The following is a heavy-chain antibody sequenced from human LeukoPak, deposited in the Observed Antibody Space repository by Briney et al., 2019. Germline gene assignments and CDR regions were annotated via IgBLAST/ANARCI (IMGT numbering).Heavy chain of an antibody. V-gene: IGHV3-21*01. D-gene: IGHD3-3*01. CDR2: ISISSNYI. CDR1: GFTFSRYS. Sequence: PGGSLRLSCAASGFTFSRYSMNWVRQAPGKGLEWVSSISISSNYIYYPDSLKGRFTISRDNAENSLYLQMNSLRAEDTAVYYCARGSRLGVVERDALDIWGQGTMVTVSS. CDR3: ARGSRLGVVERDALDI. J-gene: IGHJ3*02.